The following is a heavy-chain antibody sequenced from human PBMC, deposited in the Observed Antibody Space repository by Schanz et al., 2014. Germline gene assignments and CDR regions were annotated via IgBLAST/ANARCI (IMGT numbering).Heavy chain of an antibody. D-gene: IGHD3-9*01. CDR1: GFSFSSYS. Sequence: EADLVESGGGLIQRGESLRLSCSASGFSFSSYSMNWVRQAPGKGLEWLSYIDGKSTTVYYADSVKGRFTVSRDNVKNTLYLQMNSLRAEDTAVYYCARDSRPNYDFLTAYYSIDYWGQGTLVTVSS. J-gene: IGHJ4*02. V-gene: IGHV3-48*04. CDR2: IDGKSTTV. CDR3: ARDSRPNYDFLTAYYSIDY.